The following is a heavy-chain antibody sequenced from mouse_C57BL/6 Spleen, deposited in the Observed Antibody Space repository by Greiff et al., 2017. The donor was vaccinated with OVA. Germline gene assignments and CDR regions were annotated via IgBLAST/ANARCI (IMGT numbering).Heavy chain of an antibody. Sequence: EVQLQQSGPELVKPGASVKISCKASGYTFTDYYMNWVKQSHGKSLEWIGDINPNNGGTSYNQKFKGTATLTLDKSSSTAYMELRSLTSEDSAVYYCARKGYDEAMDDWGQGTSVTVSS. CDR3: ARKGYDEAMDD. J-gene: IGHJ4*01. CDR1: GYTFTDYY. V-gene: IGHV1-26*01. D-gene: IGHD2-2*01. CDR2: INPNNGGT.